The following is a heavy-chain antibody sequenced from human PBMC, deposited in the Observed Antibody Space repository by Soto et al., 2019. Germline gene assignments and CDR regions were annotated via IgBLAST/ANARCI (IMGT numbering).Heavy chain of an antibody. CDR2: ISGGADDT. Sequence: EVQLLESGGGLVQPGGSLRLSCTASGFTFSNYAMGWVRQAPGKGLEWVSVISGGADDTHYADSVKGRFTISRDNSKNTLYVQMDSLRAEDTAVYYCAKAINYYYAPLDYWGQGMRVTVSS. CDR1: GFTFSNYA. D-gene: IGHD3-10*01. V-gene: IGHV3-23*01. J-gene: IGHJ4*02. CDR3: AKAINYYYAPLDY.